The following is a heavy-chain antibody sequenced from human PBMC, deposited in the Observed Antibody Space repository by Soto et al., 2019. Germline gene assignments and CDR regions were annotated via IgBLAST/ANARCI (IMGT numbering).Heavy chain of an antibody. CDR2: IYYSGST. D-gene: IGHD3-10*01. Sequence: SQTLSLTCTVSGGSISSSSYYWGWIRQPPGKGLEWIGSIYYSGSTYYNPSLKSRVTISVDTSKNQFSLKLGSVTAADTAVYYCARGGRDYYGSGNYYYMDVWGKGTTVTVSS. J-gene: IGHJ6*03. CDR1: GGSISSSSYY. V-gene: IGHV4-39*01. CDR3: ARGGRDYYGSGNYYYMDV.